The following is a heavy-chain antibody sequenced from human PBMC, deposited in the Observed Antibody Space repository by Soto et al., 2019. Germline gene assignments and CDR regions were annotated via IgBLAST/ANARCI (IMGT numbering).Heavy chain of an antibody. CDR1: VFTFFDSY. CDR2: ISPGSRYP. CDR3: VRGGGGGLFDP. J-gene: IGHJ5*02. V-gene: IGHV3-11*06. D-gene: IGHD2-15*01. Sequence: PWESXRLSCSVSVFTFFDSYMIWIRQAPGKGLEWLSYISPGSRYPAYADSVKGRFTISRDNAKRSLYLQMMSLTAEDTAIYYCVRGGGGGLFDPWGQGTMVTVSS.